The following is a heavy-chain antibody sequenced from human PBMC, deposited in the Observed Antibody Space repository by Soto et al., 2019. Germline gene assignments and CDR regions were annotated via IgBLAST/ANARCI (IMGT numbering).Heavy chain of an antibody. CDR1: GYTFTGYY. V-gene: IGHV1-2*04. CDR3: ARGGFAYIAAAGTFAFDI. Sequence: QVQLVQSGAEVKKPGASVKVSCKASGYTFTGYYMHWVRQAPGQGLEWTGWINPNSGGTNYAQKFQGWVTMTRDTSISTAYMELSRLRSDDTAVYYCARGGFAYIAAAGTFAFDIWGQGTMVTVSS. CDR2: INPNSGGT. J-gene: IGHJ3*02. D-gene: IGHD6-13*01.